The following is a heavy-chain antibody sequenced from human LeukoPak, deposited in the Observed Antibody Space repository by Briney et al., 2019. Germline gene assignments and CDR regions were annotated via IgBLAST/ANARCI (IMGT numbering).Heavy chain of an antibody. CDR1: GFTVSSNY. Sequence: GGSLGLSCAASGFTVSSNYMSWVRQAPGKGLEWVSVIYSGGSTYYADSVKGRFTISRDNAKNSLYLQMNSLRAEDTAVYYCARVPMVVPGTPVDYWGQGTLVTVSS. J-gene: IGHJ4*02. CDR3: ARVPMVVPGTPVDY. D-gene: IGHD4/OR15-4a*01. CDR2: IYSGGST. V-gene: IGHV3-53*01.